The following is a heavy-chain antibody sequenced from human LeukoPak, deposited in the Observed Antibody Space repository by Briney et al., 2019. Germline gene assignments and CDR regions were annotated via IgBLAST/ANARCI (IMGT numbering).Heavy chain of an antibody. D-gene: IGHD4-17*01. CDR3: ITEPHDYGDFTFGY. Sequence: GGSLRLSCGASELAFKNVWMSWVRQAPGKGLEWVGRISSKSDGGTTDYAAPVKGRFTISRDDSTNTLSLQMSGLKAEDTALYFCITEPHDYGDFTFGYWGQGTLVTVSS. J-gene: IGHJ4*02. CDR2: ISSKSDGGTT. V-gene: IGHV3-15*01. CDR1: ELAFKNVW.